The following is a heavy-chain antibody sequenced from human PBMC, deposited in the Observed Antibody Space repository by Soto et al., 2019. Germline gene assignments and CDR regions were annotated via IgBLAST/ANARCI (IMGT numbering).Heavy chain of an antibody. CDR3: ARDRQTDWRYFDWLSPAPYYYYYGMDV. D-gene: IGHD3-9*01. V-gene: IGHV1-69*04. J-gene: IGHJ6*02. CDR1: GGTFSIYA. Sequence: SVKVSCKASGGTFSIYAISWVRQAPGQGLEWMGRIIPIGGSTSYAQKFQGRVTMTRDTSTSTVYMELSSLRSEDTAVYYCARDRQTDWRYFDWLSPAPYYYYYGMDVWGQGTTVTVSS. CDR2: IIPIGGST.